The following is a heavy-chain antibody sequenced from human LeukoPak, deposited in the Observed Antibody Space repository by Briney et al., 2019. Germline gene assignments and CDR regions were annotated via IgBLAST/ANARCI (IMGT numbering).Heavy chain of an antibody. D-gene: IGHD3-22*01. CDR2: MNPNSGNT. CDR3: ARISSYYDSSGYYSFGY. J-gene: IGHJ4*02. CDR1: GYTFTSYD. V-gene: IGHV1-8*01. Sequence: ASVKVSCKASGYTFTSYDINWVRQATGQGLEWMGSMNPNSGNTGYAQKFQDRVTMTRNTSISTAYMELSSLRSEDTAVYYCARISSYYDSSGYYSFGYWGQGTLVTVSS.